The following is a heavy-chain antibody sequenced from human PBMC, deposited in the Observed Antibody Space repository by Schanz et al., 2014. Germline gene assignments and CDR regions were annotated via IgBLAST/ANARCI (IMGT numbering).Heavy chain of an antibody. D-gene: IGHD3-22*01. J-gene: IGHJ4*02. CDR1: GFTFTSYS. V-gene: IGHV3-30*02. Sequence: QVQLVQSGGGVVQPGGSLRLSCAASGFTFTSYSMHWVRQAPGRGLEWVAFIRYDGSSKYYADSVGGRFTISRDDSKNTLYLQMNSLRPEDTAVYYCAKEDRNHNSDYVYWGQGTLVTVSS. CDR2: IRYDGSSK. CDR3: AKEDRNHNSDYVY.